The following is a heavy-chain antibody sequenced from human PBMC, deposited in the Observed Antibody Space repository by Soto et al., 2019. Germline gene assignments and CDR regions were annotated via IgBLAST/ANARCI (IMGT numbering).Heavy chain of an antibody. CDR2: INPNSGGT. CDR1: GYTFTGYY. D-gene: IGHD1-1*01. J-gene: IGHJ6*02. Sequence: ASVKVSCKASGYTFTGYYMHWVRHPPGQGLEWMGWINPNSGGTNYAQKFQGWVTMSRDTSISTAYMELGRLRSDGTAVYCCARGEPTTVYCMDVWGQGTTVTVSS. V-gene: IGHV1-2*04. CDR3: ARGEPTTVYCMDV.